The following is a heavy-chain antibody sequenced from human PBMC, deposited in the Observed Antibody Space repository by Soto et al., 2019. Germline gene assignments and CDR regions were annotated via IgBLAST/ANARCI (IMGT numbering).Heavy chain of an antibody. CDR1: GFTFKRYW. V-gene: IGHV3-7*01. D-gene: IGHD3-22*01. CDR3: ARGGYYYGL. CDR2: IKEGGSER. J-gene: IGHJ4*02. Sequence: GGSLRLSCAASGFTFKRYWMTWVRQAPGKGLEWVANIKEGGSERNHVDSVKGRFTISRDNAENSLYLQMNSLGAEDTAVYYCARGGYYYGLWGQGTLVTVSS.